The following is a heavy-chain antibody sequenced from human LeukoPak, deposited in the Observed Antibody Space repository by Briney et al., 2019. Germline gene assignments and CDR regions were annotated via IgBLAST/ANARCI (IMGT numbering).Heavy chain of an antibody. CDR3: AKRELLWFGEPSSFDY. J-gene: IGHJ4*02. V-gene: IGHV3-23*01. CDR2: ISGSGGST. Sequence: PGGSLRLSCAASGFTFSSYATSWVRPAPGKGLERVSAISGSGGSTYYADSVKGRFTISRDNSKNTLYLQKNSQRAEDTAVYYCAKRELLWFGEPSSFDYWGQGTLVTVSS. CDR1: GFTFSSYA. D-gene: IGHD3-10*01.